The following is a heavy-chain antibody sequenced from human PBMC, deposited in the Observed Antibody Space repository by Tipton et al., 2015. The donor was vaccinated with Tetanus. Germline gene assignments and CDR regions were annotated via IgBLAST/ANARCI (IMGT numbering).Heavy chain of an antibody. CDR1: GGSISSGGYY. CDR3: ARSYKEVKQQLAYLYYFDY. D-gene: IGHD6-13*01. Sequence: TLSLTCTVSGGSISSGGYYWSWIRQHPGKGLEWIGYIYYSGSTYYNPSLKSRATISVDTSKNQFSLKLSSVTAADTAVYYCARSYKEVKQQLAYLYYFDYWGQGTLVTVSS. V-gene: IGHV4-31*03. CDR2: IYYSGST. J-gene: IGHJ4*02.